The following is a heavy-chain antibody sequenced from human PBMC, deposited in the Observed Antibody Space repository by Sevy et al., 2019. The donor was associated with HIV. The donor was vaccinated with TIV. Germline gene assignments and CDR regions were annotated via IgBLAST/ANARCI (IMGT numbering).Heavy chain of an antibody. D-gene: IGHD3-22*01. CDR3: ARGGGGGPYYYDSSGYHDAFDI. CDR1: GFTFSSYA. J-gene: IGHJ3*02. V-gene: IGHV3-30*04. Sequence: GESLKISCAASGFTFSSYAMHWVRQAPGKGLEWVAVISYDGSNKYYADSVKGRFTISRDNSKNTLYLQMNSLRAEDRAVYYCARGGGGGPYYYDSSGYHDAFDIWGQGTMVTVSS. CDR2: ISYDGSNK.